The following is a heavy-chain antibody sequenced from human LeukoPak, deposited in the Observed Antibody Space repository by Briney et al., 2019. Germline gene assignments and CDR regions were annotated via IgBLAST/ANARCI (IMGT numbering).Heavy chain of an antibody. CDR1: GFTFGYYA. Sequence: GGSLRLSCTASGFTFGYYAMSWVHQAPGKGLDWVSYISSSGSSIYYADSVKGRFTISRDNAKDSLYLQMNSLRAEDTAVYYCARDPGSGYEEHFDYWGQGTLVTVSS. D-gene: IGHD5-12*01. CDR2: ISSSGSSI. J-gene: IGHJ4*02. V-gene: IGHV3-11*01. CDR3: ARDPGSGYEEHFDY.